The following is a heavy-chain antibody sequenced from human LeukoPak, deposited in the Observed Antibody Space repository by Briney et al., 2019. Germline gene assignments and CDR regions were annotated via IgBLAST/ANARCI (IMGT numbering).Heavy chain of an antibody. CDR3: ANLPTGYPNWFDP. CDR1: GFTFSNSV. CDR2: IGGSGDST. J-gene: IGHJ5*02. Sequence: GSLILSCAASGFTFSNSVMGWVRQAPGKGLEWVSAIGGSGDSTFYTDSVTGRFTISRDNSKKALYVQMNSLSADDTALYYCANLPTGYPNWFDPWGQGTLVTVSS. D-gene: IGHD3-9*01. V-gene: IGHV3-23*01.